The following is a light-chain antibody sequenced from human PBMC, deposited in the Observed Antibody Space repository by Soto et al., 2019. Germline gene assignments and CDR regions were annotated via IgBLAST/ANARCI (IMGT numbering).Light chain of an antibody. CDR1: SSNIGSNY. CDR3: AAWDDSLSGPNYV. J-gene: IGLJ1*01. Sequence: QSVLTQPPSASGTPGQRVTISCSGSSSNIGSNYVYWYQQLPGTAPKLLIYRNNQRPSGVPDRFSGSKSGTSASLAIIGLPSEDEADYYCAAWDDSLSGPNYVFGTGTKVXVL. V-gene: IGLV1-47*01. CDR2: RNN.